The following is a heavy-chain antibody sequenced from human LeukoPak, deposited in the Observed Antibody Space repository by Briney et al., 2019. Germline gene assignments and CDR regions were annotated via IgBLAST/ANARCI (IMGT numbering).Heavy chain of an antibody. CDR1: GFTFGAYA. CDR3: AGDQYAGYDPYYFDY. V-gene: IGHV3-49*04. Sequence: GGSLRLSCTASGFTFGAYAMTWVRQAPGKGLEWVSFIRSRTYGGTTEYAASVKGRFTISRDDSKSIAYLQMNSLKTEDTAVYYCAGDQYAGYDPYYFDYWGQGTLVTVSS. D-gene: IGHD2-2*01. J-gene: IGHJ4*02. CDR2: IRSRTYGGTT.